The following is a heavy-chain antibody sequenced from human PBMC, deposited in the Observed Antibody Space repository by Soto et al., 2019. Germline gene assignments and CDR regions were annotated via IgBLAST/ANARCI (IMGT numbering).Heavy chain of an antibody. V-gene: IGHV1-18*01. J-gene: IGHJ5*02. CDR3: ARVDSSSGSYFAGGWFDP. CDR2: ISAYNGNT. D-gene: IGHD3-10*01. CDR1: GYTFTSYG. Sequence: ASVKVSCKASGYTFTSYGISWVRQAPGQGLEWMGWISAYNGNTNYAQKLQGRVTMTTDTSTSTAYMELRSLRSDDTAVYYCARVDSSSGSYFAGGWFDPWGQGTLVTVSS.